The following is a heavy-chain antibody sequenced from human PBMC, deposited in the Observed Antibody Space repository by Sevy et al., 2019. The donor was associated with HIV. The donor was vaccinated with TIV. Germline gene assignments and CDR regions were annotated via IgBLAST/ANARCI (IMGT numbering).Heavy chain of an antibody. J-gene: IGHJ5*02. D-gene: IGHD2-2*02. CDR3: AREFIGRYQLLYKGGSNWFDP. CDR1: GFTFSSYG. Sequence: GGSLRLSCAASGFTFSSYGMHWVRQAPGKGLEWVAVIWYDGSNKYYADSVKGRFTISRDNSKNTLYLQMNSLRAEDTAVYYCAREFIGRYQLLYKGGSNWFDPWGQGTLVTVSS. CDR2: IWYDGSNK. V-gene: IGHV3-33*01.